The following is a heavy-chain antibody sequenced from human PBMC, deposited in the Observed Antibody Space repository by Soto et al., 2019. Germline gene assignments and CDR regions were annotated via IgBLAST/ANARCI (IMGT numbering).Heavy chain of an antibody. CDR1: GFTFSNYW. V-gene: IGHV3-7*01. J-gene: IGHJ4*02. CDR2: IKQDGSGK. Sequence: GGSLRLSCAASGFTFSNYWMSWVRQAPGKGLEWMANIKQDGSGKNYVASVKGRFTISRDNAKNSLYLQMNSLRAEDTAVYYYARGAYCGGDCHYYFDYWGLGTLVTVSS. CDR3: ARGAYCGGDCHYYFDY. D-gene: IGHD2-21*02.